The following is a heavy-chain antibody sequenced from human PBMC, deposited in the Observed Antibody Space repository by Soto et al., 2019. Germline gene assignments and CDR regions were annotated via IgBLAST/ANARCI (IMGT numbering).Heavy chain of an antibody. V-gene: IGHV3-30*18. CDR3: AKDFIGYCSSTSCYPHYYGMDV. CDR2: ISYDGSNK. D-gene: IGHD2-2*01. Sequence: GGSLRLSCAASGFTFSSYGMHWVRQAPGKGLEWVAVISYDGSNKYYADSVKGRFTIFRDNSKNTLYLQMNSLRAEDTAVYYCAKDFIGYCSSTSCYPHYYGMDVWGQGTTVTVSS. J-gene: IGHJ6*02. CDR1: GFTFSSYG.